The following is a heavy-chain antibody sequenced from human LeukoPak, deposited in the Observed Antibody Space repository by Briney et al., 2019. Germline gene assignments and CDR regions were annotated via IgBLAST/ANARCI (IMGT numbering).Heavy chain of an antibody. J-gene: IGHJ4*02. Sequence: GGSLRLSCAASGFIFSNYGIHWVRQAPGKGLEWVAVIWYDGNNKYYANSVKGRFAISRDNSKNTLYLQMNSLRAEDTAVYYCAKKWSSWSELDYWGQGTLVTVSS. CDR2: IWYDGNNK. CDR3: AKKWSSWSELDY. D-gene: IGHD6-13*01. V-gene: IGHV3-33*06. CDR1: GFIFSNYG.